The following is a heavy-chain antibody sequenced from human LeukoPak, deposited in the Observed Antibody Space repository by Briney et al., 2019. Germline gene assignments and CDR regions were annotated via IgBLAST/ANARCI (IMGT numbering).Heavy chain of an antibody. CDR1: GFTFSSYA. CDR3: AKDRTAYYDYVWGSSDY. J-gene: IGHJ4*02. Sequence: GGSLLLSCAASGFTFSSYAMSWVRQAPGKGLEWVSAISGSGGSTYYADSVKGRFTISRDNSKNTLYLQMNSLRAEDTAVYYCAKDRTAYYDYVWGSSDYWGQGTLVTVSS. CDR2: ISGSGGST. D-gene: IGHD3-16*01. V-gene: IGHV3-23*01.